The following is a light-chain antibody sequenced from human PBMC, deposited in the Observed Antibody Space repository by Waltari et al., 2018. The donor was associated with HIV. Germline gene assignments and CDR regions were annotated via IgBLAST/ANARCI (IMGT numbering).Light chain of an antibody. CDR1: SSDVGGYNY. J-gene: IGLJ2*01. V-gene: IGLV2-14*01. CDR3: SSYTSSSTLVV. CDR2: EVS. Sequence: QSALTQPASVSGSPGQSITISCTGTSSDVGGYNYVSWYQQHPGKAPKLMIYEVSNRPSGFSNRFSGAKSGNTASLTSSGLQAEDEADYYCSSYTSSSTLVVFGGGTKLTVL.